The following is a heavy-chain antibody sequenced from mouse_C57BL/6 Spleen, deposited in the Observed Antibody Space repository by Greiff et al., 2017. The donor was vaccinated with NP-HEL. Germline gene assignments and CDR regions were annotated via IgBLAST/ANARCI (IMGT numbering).Heavy chain of an antibody. Sequence: QVQLKQPGAELVKPGASVKVSCKASGYTFTSYWMHWVKQRPGQGLEWIGRIHPSDSDTNYNQKFKGKATLTVDKSSSTAYMQLSSLTSEDSAVYYCAIMGIDYIGYYGNFNPAWGTGTTVTVSS. J-gene: IGHJ1*03. CDR1: GYTFTSYW. D-gene: IGHD2-1*01. CDR3: AIMGIDYIGYYGNFNPA. V-gene: IGHV1-74*01. CDR2: IHPSDSDT.